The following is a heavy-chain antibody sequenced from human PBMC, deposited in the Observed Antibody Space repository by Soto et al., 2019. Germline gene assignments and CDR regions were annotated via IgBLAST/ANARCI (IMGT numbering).Heavy chain of an antibody. CDR1: GGTFSSYA. CDR3: ARVLSPSYYYDSSGSHFDY. D-gene: IGHD3-22*01. CDR2: IIPIFGTA. Sequence: QVQLVQSGAEVKKPGSSVKVSCKASGGTFSSYAISWVRQAPGQGLEWMGGIIPIFGTANYAQKFQGRVTITAHESTSTAYMELSSLRSEDTAVYYCARVLSPSYYYDSSGSHFDYWGQGTLVTVSS. V-gene: IGHV1-69*01. J-gene: IGHJ4*02.